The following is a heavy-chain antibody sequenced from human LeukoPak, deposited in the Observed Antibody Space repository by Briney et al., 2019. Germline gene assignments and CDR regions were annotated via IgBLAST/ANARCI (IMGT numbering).Heavy chain of an antibody. CDR1: GFTFSSYG. CDR3: AGVWAPYYDYVWDQGVFDY. J-gene: IGHJ4*02. V-gene: IGHV3-33*01. CDR2: IWYDGSNK. D-gene: IGHD3-16*01. Sequence: GGSLRLSCAASGFTFSSYGMHWVRQAPGKGLEWVAVIWYDGSNKYYADSVKGRFTISRDNSKNTLYLQMNSLRAEDTAVYYCAGVWAPYYDYVWDQGVFDYWGQGTPVTVSS.